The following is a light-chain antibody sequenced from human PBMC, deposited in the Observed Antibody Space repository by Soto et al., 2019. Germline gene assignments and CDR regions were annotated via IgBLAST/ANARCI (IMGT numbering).Light chain of an antibody. J-gene: IGKJ1*01. CDR1: QSVSSK. CDR3: HQYNHWLTWT. Sequence: EIVMTQSPATLSLSPGQRATLSCRASQSVSSKLAWYQQRPGQAPRLLIYSASTRATGIPARVSGRVSGTEFTLTISSLQSEDFAVYYCHQYNHWLTWTFGQGTKVEIK. CDR2: SAS. V-gene: IGKV3-15*01.